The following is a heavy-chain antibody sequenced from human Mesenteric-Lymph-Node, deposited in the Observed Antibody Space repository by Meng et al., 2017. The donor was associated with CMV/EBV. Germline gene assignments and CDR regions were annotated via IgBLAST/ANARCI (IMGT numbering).Heavy chain of an antibody. V-gene: IGHV4-39*01. D-gene: IGHD3-22*01. CDR2: VHHGGTT. CDR1: GYSIMNSTYY. J-gene: IGHJ4*02. Sequence: QLDLHESGLALVNLSESLSLSCIVSGYSIMNSTYYWTWFRQPPGKGLEWIGSVHHGGTTYYNPSLKGRLTISVDTAANLFSLRLTTVTAADTATYYCARRGNYDSDYSEYWGQGTLVTVSS. CDR3: ARRGNYDSDYSEY.